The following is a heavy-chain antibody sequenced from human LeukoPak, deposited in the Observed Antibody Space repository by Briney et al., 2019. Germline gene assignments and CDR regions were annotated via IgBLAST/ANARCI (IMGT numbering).Heavy chain of an antibody. CDR2: ISWNSGSI. CDR3: AKDNRRHYTSGPNPDSLH. D-gene: IGHD6-19*01. CDR1: GFIFNNYA. J-gene: IGHJ4*02. V-gene: IGHV3-9*01. Sequence: GGSLRLSCAGSGFIFNNYAMHWVRQPPGKGLEWVSGISWNSGSIDYADSVKGRFTISRDNAKNSLYLQMNSLRVEDTAFYYCAKDNRRHYTSGPNPDSLHWGQGALVSVSS.